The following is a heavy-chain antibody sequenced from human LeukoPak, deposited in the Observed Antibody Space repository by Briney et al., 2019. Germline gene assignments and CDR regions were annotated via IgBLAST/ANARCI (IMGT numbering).Heavy chain of an antibody. V-gene: IGHV1-69*13. D-gene: IGHD3-9*01. J-gene: IGHJ4*02. CDR1: GGTFSNYA. Sequence: ASVKVSCKASGGTFSNYAISWVRQAPGQGLEWMGGIIPIFGTANYAQKLQGRVTITADESTSTAYMELSSLRSEDTAVYYCARESSLGSGYYSSPFDYWGQGTLVTVSS. CDR3: ARESSLGSGYYSSPFDY. CDR2: IIPIFGTA.